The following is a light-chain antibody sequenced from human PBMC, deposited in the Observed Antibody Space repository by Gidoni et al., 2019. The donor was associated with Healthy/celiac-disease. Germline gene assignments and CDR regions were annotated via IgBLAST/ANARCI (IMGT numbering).Light chain of an antibody. CDR3: QQYYSYPWA. CDR1: HGISSY. J-gene: IGKJ1*01. Sequence: AIRMTQSPSSFSASTGDRVTITCRPSHGISSYLSWYQQKPGEAPKLLIYAASTLQSRVPSRFSGSGSGTDFTLTISCLQSEDFGTYYCQQYYSYPWAFGQGTKVEIK. CDR2: AAS. V-gene: IGKV1-8*01.